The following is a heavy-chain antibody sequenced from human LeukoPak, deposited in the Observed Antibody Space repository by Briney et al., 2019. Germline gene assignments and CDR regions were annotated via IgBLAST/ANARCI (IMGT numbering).Heavy chain of an antibody. CDR2: IYYSGST. CDR3: ARQLSPGYCSSTSCNNWFDP. V-gene: IGHV4-39*01. Sequence: ASETLSLTCTVSGGSISSYYWGWIRQPPGKGLEWIGSIYYSGSTYYNPSLKSRVTISVDTSKNQFSLKLSSVTAADTAVYYCARQLSPGYCSSTSCNNWFDPWGQGTLVTVSS. CDR1: GGSISSYY. J-gene: IGHJ5*02. D-gene: IGHD2-2*01.